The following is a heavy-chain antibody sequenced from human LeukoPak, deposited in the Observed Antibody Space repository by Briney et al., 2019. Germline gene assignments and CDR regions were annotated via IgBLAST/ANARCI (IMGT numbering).Heavy chain of an antibody. CDR2: ISSSSSTI. CDR3: ARDLSLAHYYGSGSYYTGAD. V-gene: IGHV3-48*01. Sequence: PGGSLRLSCAASGFTFSSYSMNWVRQAPGKGLEWVSYISSSSSTICYADSVKGRFAISRDNAKNSLYLQMNSLRAEDTAVYYCARDLSLAHYYGSGSYYTGADWGQGTLVTVSS. CDR1: GFTFSSYS. D-gene: IGHD3-10*01. J-gene: IGHJ4*02.